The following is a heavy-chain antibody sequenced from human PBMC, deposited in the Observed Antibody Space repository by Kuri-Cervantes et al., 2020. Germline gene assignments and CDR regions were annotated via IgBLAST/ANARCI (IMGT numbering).Heavy chain of an antibody. Sequence: ASVKVSCKASGYTFTSYAMHWVRQAPGQRLEWMGWSNAGNGNTKYSQEFQGRVTMTTDTSTSTAYMELRSLRSDDTAVYYCARILSDYWGQGTLVTVSS. J-gene: IGHJ4*02. D-gene: IGHD2-15*01. V-gene: IGHV1-3*02. CDR2: SNAGNGNT. CDR1: GYTFTSYA. CDR3: ARILSDY.